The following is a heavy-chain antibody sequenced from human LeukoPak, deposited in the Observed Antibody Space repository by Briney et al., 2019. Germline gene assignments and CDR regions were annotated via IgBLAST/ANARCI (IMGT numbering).Heavy chain of an antibody. V-gene: IGHV3-7*01. CDR1: VYSLSIYW. CDR3: ARDTGGGYSCYDC. Sequence: GGSLRLSRAHCVYSLSIYWVSCMSPAPETGLEWVANIKQDGSETYYVDSVKRRFTISRDNAKNSLYLQMNSLRAEDTAVYYCARDTGGGYSCYDCWGQGTLVTVSS. CDR2: IKQDGSET. J-gene: IGHJ4*02. D-gene: IGHD5-18*01.